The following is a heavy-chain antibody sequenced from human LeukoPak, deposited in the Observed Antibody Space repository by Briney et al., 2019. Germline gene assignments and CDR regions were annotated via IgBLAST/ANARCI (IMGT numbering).Heavy chain of an antibody. CDR1: GGSISSYY. CDR3: SGGGGIASGYYYYMDV. CDR2: IYYSGST. Sequence: SETLSLSCTVSGGSISSYYWSWILQPPGKGLEWIGYIYYSGSTNCNPSLKSRVTISVDTSKNQFSLKLSSVTGADTAVYYCSGGGGIASGYYYYMDVWGKGTTVTVSS. D-gene: IGHD6-13*01. J-gene: IGHJ6*03. V-gene: IGHV4-59*01.